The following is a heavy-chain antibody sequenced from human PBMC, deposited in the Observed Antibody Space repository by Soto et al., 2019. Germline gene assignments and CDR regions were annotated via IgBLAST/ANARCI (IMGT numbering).Heavy chain of an antibody. CDR3: GPRGAVADPRGY. CDR1: GGSFSDFY. CDR2: INHSGST. Sequence: SETLSLTCAVYGGSFSDFYWTWIRQLPGKGLEWIGEINHSGSTNYNPSLKSRVAISVDTSKNQFSLNLRPVTAADTAVYYCGPRGAVADPRGYWGQGTLVTVSS. D-gene: IGHD6-19*01. V-gene: IGHV4-34*01. J-gene: IGHJ4*02.